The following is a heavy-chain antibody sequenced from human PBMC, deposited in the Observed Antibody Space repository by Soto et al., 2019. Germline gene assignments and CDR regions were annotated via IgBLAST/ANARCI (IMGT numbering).Heavy chain of an antibody. CDR3: ARGMGEVTTFYNYSAMDV. CDR1: GGSFSGFY. J-gene: IGHJ6*02. Sequence: SETLSLTCAVYGGSFSGFYWSWIRQPPGKGLEWIGEINHSGRTKYTPSLKSRVTISVDTSKKQFSLKLSSVTAADTAVYYCARGMGEVTTFYNYSAMDVWGQGTTVTVSS. V-gene: IGHV4-34*01. D-gene: IGHD4-4*01. CDR2: INHSGRT.